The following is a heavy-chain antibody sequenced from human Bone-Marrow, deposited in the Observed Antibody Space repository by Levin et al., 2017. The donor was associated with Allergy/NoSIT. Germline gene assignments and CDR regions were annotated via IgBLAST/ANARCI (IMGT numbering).Heavy chain of an antibody. V-gene: IGHV3-30*03. CDR2: ISDDGSKK. J-gene: IGHJ4*02. CDR1: GFSFSSYG. D-gene: IGHD3-9*01. Sequence: GGSLRLSCAASGFSFSSYGMHWVRQAPGKGLEWVALISDDGSKKYYTDSVRGRFTISRDNSKNTLYLQMNGLRAEDTAAYYCARDLISGYTESPLGDWGQGSLVTVSS. CDR3: ARDLISGYTESPLGD.